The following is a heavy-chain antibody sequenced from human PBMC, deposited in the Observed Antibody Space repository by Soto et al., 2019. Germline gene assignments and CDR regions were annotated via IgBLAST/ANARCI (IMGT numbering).Heavy chain of an antibody. CDR2: ISGGAEGA. J-gene: IGHJ4*02. CDR1: GFTFSSHA. D-gene: IGHD2-15*01. CDR3: ARDLWWYLH. V-gene: IGHV3-23*01. Sequence: EVQLLESGGGLVQPGGALRLSCAASGFTFSSHAMSWVRQAPGKGLEWLSSISGGAEGAYYADSVKGRFTISRDNSKNTLYLQMNSRRAEDTAVYYCARDLWWYLHWGQGTLVTVSS.